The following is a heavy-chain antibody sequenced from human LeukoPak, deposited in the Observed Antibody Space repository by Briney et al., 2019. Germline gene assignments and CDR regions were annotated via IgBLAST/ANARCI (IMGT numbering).Heavy chain of an antibody. Sequence: ASVKVSCKASGGTFSSYAISWVRQAPGQGLEWMGRIIPILGIANYAQKFQGRVTITADKSTSTAYMELSSLRSEDTAVYYCARDLLQWPAPSPYYFDYWGQGTLVTVSS. V-gene: IGHV1-69*04. CDR2: IIPILGIA. J-gene: IGHJ4*02. CDR3: ARDLLQWPAPSPYYFDY. D-gene: IGHD6-19*01. CDR1: GGTFSSYA.